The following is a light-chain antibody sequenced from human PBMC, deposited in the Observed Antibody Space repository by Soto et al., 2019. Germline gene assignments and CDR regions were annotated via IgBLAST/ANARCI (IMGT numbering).Light chain of an antibody. J-gene: IGKJ5*01. V-gene: IGKV3-20*01. CDR3: QQYGRSSFT. Sequence: ESVLTQSPGTLSLSPGERATLSCRASQSVTSSYLAWYQQKPGQAPRLLIYAASTRATDIPDRFSGSGSGTDFTLTISRLEPEDFAVYYCQQYGRSSFTFGQGTRLEIK. CDR2: AAS. CDR1: QSVTSSY.